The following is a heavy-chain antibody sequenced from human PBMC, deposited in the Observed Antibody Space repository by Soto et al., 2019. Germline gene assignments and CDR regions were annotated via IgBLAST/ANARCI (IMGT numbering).Heavy chain of an antibody. V-gene: IGHV1-69*12. CDR1: GGTFSRYG. CDR3: ARDNYDILTGLDY. J-gene: IGHJ4*02. Sequence: HVQLVQSGAEAKKPGSSVKVSCKASGGTFSRYGISWVRQAPGQGLEWMGGVIPIVRTPKYAQKFQGRVTITADESTSKAYMELSIMRSEDTAVYYCARDNYDILTGLDYWGQGTLVTVSS. CDR2: VIPIVRTP. D-gene: IGHD3-9*01.